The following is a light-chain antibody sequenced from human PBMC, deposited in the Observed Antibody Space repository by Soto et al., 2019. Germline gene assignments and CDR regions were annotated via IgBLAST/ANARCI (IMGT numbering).Light chain of an antibody. J-gene: IGKJ1*01. Sequence: DIQMTQSPSTLSASVLDRVTSTCRASQTINSWLAWYQQKPGKAPKVLIFDASSLKTGVPSRFSGSGSGTEFTLTISNLQPDDFATYYCQQYDSYSSGPFGQGTKVDIK. CDR3: QQYDSYSSGP. V-gene: IGKV1-5*01. CDR1: QTINSW. CDR2: DAS.